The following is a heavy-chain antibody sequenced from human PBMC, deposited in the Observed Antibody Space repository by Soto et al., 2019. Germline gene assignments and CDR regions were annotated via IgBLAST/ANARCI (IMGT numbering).Heavy chain of an antibody. CDR1: GGSISSGDYY. D-gene: IGHD6-13*01. Sequence: QVQLQESGPGLVKPSQTLSLTCTVSGGSISSGDYYWSWIRQPPGKGLEWIGYIHSSGSTYYNPSHQSRGTIAVDTSTNHFSLKLSSVTAADTAVDYCARDRAAGYDYYYGMDVWGQGTTVTVSS. CDR2: IHSSGST. V-gene: IGHV4-30-4*01. CDR3: ARDRAAGYDYYYGMDV. J-gene: IGHJ6*02.